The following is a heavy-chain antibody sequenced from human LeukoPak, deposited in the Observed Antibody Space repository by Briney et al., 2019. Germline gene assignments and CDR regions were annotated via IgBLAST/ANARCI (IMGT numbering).Heavy chain of an antibody. Sequence: PGGSLRLSCAASDFTFSDYYMSWIRQAPGKGLEWVSYISSSGSTIYYADSVKGRFTISRDNAKNSLYLQMNSLRAEDTAMYYCARKRIRPWGYIMDVWGQGTTVIVSS. J-gene: IGHJ6*02. CDR2: ISSSGSTI. CDR3: ARKRIRPWGYIMDV. CDR1: DFTFSDYY. V-gene: IGHV3-11*01. D-gene: IGHD5-24*01.